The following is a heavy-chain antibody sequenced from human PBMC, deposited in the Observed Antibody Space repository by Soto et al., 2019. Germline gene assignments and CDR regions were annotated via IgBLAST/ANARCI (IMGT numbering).Heavy chain of an antibody. CDR1: GFPFSNYA. CDR3: ARAPSEYIWGSYLRYYEY. Sequence: EVQILESGGGLVQPGGSLRLSCAASGFPFSNYAMAWVRQAPGKGLEWVSAISGTTGPAFYADSVKGRFTISRDNSKNTLYLQMDSLRAEDTAVYHCARAPSEYIWGSYLRYYEYWGQGTLVTVSS. V-gene: IGHV3-23*01. CDR2: ISGTTGPA. D-gene: IGHD3-16*01. J-gene: IGHJ4*02.